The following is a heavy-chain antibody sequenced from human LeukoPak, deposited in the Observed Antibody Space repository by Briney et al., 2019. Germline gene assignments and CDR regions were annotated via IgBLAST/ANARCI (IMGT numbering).Heavy chain of an antibody. V-gene: IGHV4-59*01. CDR1: GGSISSYY. J-gene: IGHJ5*02. CDR3: ARMRSGPYYDFWSGYPNWFDP. Sequence: SETLSLTCTVSGGSISSYYWSWIRQPPGKGLEWIGYIYYSGSTNYNPSLKSRVTISVDTSKNQFSLKLSSVTAADTAVYYCARMRSGPYYDFWSGYPNWFDPWGQGTLVTVSS. CDR2: IYYSGST. D-gene: IGHD3-3*01.